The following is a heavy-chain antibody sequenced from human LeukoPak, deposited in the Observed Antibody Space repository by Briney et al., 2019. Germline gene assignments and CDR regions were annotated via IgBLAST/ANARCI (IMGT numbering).Heavy chain of an antibody. CDR2: IYSGGST. J-gene: IGHJ4*02. D-gene: IGHD3-22*01. CDR1: GFTVSSNY. Sequence: PGGSLRLSCAASGFTVSSNYMSWVRQAPGKGLEWVSVIYSGGSTYYADSVKGRFTISRDNSKNTLYLQMNSLRAEDTAVYYCARASNTYYYDSSGYYPGVWGQGTLVTVSS. V-gene: IGHV3-66*01. CDR3: ARASNTYYYDSSGYYPGV.